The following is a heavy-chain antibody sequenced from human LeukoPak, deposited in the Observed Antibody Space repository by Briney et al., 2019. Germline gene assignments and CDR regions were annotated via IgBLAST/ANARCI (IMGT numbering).Heavy chain of an antibody. V-gene: IGHV3-48*01. J-gene: IGHJ4*02. CDR3: AREGFQDYYDSSGLDY. CDR1: GFTFSSYS. Sequence: GGSPRLSCAASGFTFSSYSMNWVRQAPGKGLEWVSYISSSSSTIYYADSVKGRFTISRDNAKNSLYLQMNSLRAEDTAVYYCAREGFQDYYDSSGLDYWGQGTLVTVSS. CDR2: ISSSSSTI. D-gene: IGHD3-22*01.